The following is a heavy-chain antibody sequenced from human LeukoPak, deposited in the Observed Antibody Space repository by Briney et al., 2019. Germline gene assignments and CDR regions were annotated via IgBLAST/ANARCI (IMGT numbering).Heavy chain of an antibody. CDR2: ISYDGSNK. CDR1: GFTFSSYA. V-gene: IGHV3-30*14. J-gene: IGHJ6*03. CDR3: ASLASYFYYMDV. Sequence: GGSLRLSCAASGFTFSSYAMHWVRQAPGKGLEWVAVISYDGSNKYYADSVKGRFTISRDNSKNTLYLQMNSLRAEDTAVYYCASLASYFYYMDVWGKGTTVTISS.